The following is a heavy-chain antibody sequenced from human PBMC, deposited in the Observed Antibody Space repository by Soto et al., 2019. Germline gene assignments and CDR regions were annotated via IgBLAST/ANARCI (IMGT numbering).Heavy chain of an antibody. CDR3: TREVQRWVRREFDY. D-gene: IGHD3-10*01. J-gene: IGHJ4*02. Sequence: GGSLRLSCTASGFALSSHSMNWVRQAPGKGLEWVSLISPNSQDKFYGDEVRGRFTVSRDNAENSMWLQLDSLRVEDTAVYYCTREVQRWVRREFDYWGQGALVTVS. V-gene: IGHV3-21*01. CDR2: ISPNSQDK. CDR1: GFALSSHS.